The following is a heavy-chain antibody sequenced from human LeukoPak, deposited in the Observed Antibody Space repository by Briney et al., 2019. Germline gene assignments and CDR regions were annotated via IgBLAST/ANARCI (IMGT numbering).Heavy chain of an antibody. D-gene: IGHD6-6*01. Sequence: GGSLRLSCAASGFTFSSYGMHWVRQAPGKGLEWVAVISYDGSNKYCADSVKGRFTISRDNSKNTLYLQMNSLRAEDTAVYYCAKLPLSSSGDYWGQGTLVTVSS. J-gene: IGHJ4*02. CDR2: ISYDGSNK. V-gene: IGHV3-30*18. CDR3: AKLPLSSSGDY. CDR1: GFTFSSYG.